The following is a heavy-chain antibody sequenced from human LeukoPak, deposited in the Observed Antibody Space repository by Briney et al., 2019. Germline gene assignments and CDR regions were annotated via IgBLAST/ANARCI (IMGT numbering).Heavy chain of an antibody. CDR3: ARELFAVAAATPNLFDP. D-gene: IGHD2-15*01. Sequence: SETLSLTCAVYGGSFSGYYWSWIRQPPGKGLEWIGEINHSGSTNYNPSLKSRVTISVDTSKNQFSLKLSSVTAADTAVYYCARELFAVAAATPNLFDPWGQGTLVTVSS. CDR1: GGSFSGYY. CDR2: INHSGST. V-gene: IGHV4-34*01. J-gene: IGHJ5*02.